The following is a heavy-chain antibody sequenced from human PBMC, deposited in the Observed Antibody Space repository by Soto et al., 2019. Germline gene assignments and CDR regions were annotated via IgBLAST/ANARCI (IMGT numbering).Heavy chain of an antibody. CDR3: ARGPRASLELLLYDCYFDL. Sequence: QVQLQESGPGLVKPSETLSLTCTVSGDSISSFYWSWIRQPPGKGLEWIGHIYYSGSTNYNPSLKSRVAMSVDTSKNQVSLSLSSVTAADTAVYYCARGPRASLELLLYDCYFDLWGRGTLVTVSS. CDR2: IYYSGST. V-gene: IGHV4-59*01. J-gene: IGHJ2*01. CDR1: GDSISSFY. D-gene: IGHD3-3*01.